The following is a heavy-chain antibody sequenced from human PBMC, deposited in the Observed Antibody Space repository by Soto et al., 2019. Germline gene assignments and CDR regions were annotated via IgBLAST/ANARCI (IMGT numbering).Heavy chain of an antibody. CDR2: IYPGDSDT. J-gene: IGHJ4*02. CDR3: ACPSEYAGNRIFDH. CDR1: VYSFTSYC. Sequence: PGESLKISCQGSVYSFTSYCIGWVRQMPGKGLEWMWSIYPGDSDTRYSPSFQGQVTISADRSISTAYLQLSSLKASDTAMYYCACPSEYAGNRIFDHWGQGTLVNVSS. V-gene: IGHV5-51*01. D-gene: IGHD2-8*01.